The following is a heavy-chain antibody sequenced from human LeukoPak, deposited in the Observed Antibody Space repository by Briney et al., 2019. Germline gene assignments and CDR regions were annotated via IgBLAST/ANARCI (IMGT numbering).Heavy chain of an antibody. CDR2: VCSSGGST. Sequence: GSLTLTSAASAFTFSSYAMSRVRQAPGQRLKWFSTVCSSGGSTYYADSVKGRFTISRDNSENTLYLQMNGLRAEDTAVYYCAIRAYCGGDCYRTEYFQHWGQGTLVTVSS. CDR3: AIRAYCGGDCYRTEYFQH. D-gene: IGHD2-21*01. CDR1: AFTFSSYA. V-gene: IGHV3-23*01. J-gene: IGHJ1*01.